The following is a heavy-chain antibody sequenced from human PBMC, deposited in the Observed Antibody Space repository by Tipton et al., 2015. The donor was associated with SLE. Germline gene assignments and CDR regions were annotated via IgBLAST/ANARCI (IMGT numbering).Heavy chain of an antibody. D-gene: IGHD5-18*01. V-gene: IGHV4-31*02. CDR3: ARGHTAMVGSLYYYGMDV. J-gene: IGHJ6*02. CDR1: GFTFSSYS. CDR2: IYYSGST. Sequence: LSCAASGFTFSSYSMNWVRQAPGKGLEWIGYIYYSGSTSYNPSLKSRVTISVDTSKNQFSLKLSSVTAADTAVYYCARGHTAMVGSLYYYGMDVWGQGTTVTVSS.